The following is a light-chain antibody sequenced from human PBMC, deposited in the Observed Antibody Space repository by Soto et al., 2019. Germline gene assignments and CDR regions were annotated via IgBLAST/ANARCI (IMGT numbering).Light chain of an antibody. J-gene: IGLJ2*01. Sequence: QSVLTQPPSASGTPGQRVTISCCGSSSNIGRNTINWYRQLPGTAPKLLIYGNDQRPSGVPDRVSGSKSGTSASLAISGLQSDDEADYYCGTWDNSLDGVVFGGGTKLTVL. CDR1: SSNIGRNT. CDR2: GND. V-gene: IGLV1-44*01. CDR3: GTWDNSLDGVV.